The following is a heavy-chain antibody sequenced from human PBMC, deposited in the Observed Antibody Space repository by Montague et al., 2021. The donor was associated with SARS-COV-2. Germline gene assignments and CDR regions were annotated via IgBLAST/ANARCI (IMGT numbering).Heavy chain of an antibody. CDR1: GGSISSSSYY. D-gene: IGHD6-13*01. CDR2: NYYRGST. V-gene: IGHV4-39*07. Sequence: SETLSLTCTVSGGSISSSSYYWGWLRQPPGKGLEWNGSNYYRGSTYSXXXVESRVTISVDTSKNQFSLKLSSATAADTAVYYCARVGRQQLVRLSGMDVWGQGTTVTVSS. CDR3: ARVGRQQLVRLSGMDV. J-gene: IGHJ6*02.